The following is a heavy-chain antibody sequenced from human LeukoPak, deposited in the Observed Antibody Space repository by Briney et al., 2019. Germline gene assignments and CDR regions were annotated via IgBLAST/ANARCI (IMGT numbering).Heavy chain of an antibody. CDR3: ARANALYRSSTSCLFDY. D-gene: IGHD2-2*01. Sequence: GASVKVSCKASGYTFTGYYMHWVRQAPGQGLEWMAWINPNSGGTYHAQNFHDRITMTRDTSISTAYMELSRLRSDDTAIYYCARANALYRSSTSCLFDYWGQGTLVTVSS. CDR1: GYTFTGYY. J-gene: IGHJ4*02. CDR2: INPNSGGT. V-gene: IGHV1-2*02.